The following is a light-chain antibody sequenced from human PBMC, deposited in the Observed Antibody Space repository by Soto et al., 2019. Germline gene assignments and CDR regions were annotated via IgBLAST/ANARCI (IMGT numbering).Light chain of an antibody. CDR1: QSVSSY. V-gene: IGKV3-11*01. CDR3: QQYSDSPPT. CDR2: GAS. J-gene: IGKJ1*01. Sequence: EIVLTQSPATLCLSPGERATPSCRASQSVSSYLAWYQQKPGQAPSLLIFGASNRATGIPGRFSGSGSGTDFNFTIGRLEPEDFAMYYCQQYSDSPPTFGQGTKVDIK.